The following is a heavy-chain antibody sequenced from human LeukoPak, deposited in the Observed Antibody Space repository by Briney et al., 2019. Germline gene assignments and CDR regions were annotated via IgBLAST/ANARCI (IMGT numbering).Heavy chain of an antibody. D-gene: IGHD3-10*01. Sequence: GGSLRLSCAASGFTFSSNAMHWVRQAPGKGLEWVAIISYDGSNKYYADSVKGRFTISRDNAKNSLYLQMNSLRAEDTATYYCAREISGSSRGGYNWGQGTLVTVSS. CDR1: GFTFSSNA. CDR3: AREISGSSRGGYN. J-gene: IGHJ4*02. CDR2: ISYDGSNK. V-gene: IGHV3-30*04.